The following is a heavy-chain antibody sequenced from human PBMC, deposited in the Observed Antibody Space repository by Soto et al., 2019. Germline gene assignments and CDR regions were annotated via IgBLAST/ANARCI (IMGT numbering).Heavy chain of an antibody. V-gene: IGHV3-30*18. Sequence: GGSLRLSCAASGFTFSSYGMHWVRQAPGKGLEWVAFISYDGNNKNYADSVKGRFTISRDNSKNTLYLQMNSLRVEDTGVHYCAKGLYAFSNYDGMDVWGPGATVTVSS. CDR3: AKGLYAFSNYDGMDV. CDR1: GFTFSSYG. J-gene: IGHJ6*02. CDR2: ISYDGNNK. D-gene: IGHD3-3*02.